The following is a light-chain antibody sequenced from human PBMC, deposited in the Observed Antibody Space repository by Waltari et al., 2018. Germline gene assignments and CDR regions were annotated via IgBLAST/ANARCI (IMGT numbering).Light chain of an antibody. J-gene: IGLJ2*01. CDR2: VNSDGSH. CDR1: SGHSNYA. Sequence: QLVLTQSPSASASLGASVKLTCTLSSGHSNYAIAWHQQQPAKGPRYLMKVNSDGSHNKGDGFPARFSGSSSGAERYLTISSLQSEDEAEYYCQTWASATGVFGEGTKLTVL. CDR3: QTWASATGV. V-gene: IGLV4-69*01.